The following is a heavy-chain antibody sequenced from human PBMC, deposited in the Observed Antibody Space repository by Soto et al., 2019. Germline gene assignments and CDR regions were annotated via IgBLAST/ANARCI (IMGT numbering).Heavy chain of an antibody. J-gene: IGHJ4*02. CDR1: GYTFSTFY. Sequence: GASVKVSCKASGYTFSTFYIHWVRQAPGQGLEWLGLIKPDTGRTTYAQRFHGRAAMTGDTTTGTAYMDLSSLMSDDTAVYYCARGTAHWQTSPLDSWGQGTLVTVSS. V-gene: IGHV1-46*01. CDR2: IKPDTGRT. CDR3: ARGTAHWQTSPLDS. D-gene: IGHD2-21*02.